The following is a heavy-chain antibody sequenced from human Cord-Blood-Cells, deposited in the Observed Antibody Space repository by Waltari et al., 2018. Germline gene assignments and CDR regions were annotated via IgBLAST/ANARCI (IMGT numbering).Heavy chain of an antibody. CDR1: GGSISSSSYY. CDR2: IYYSGGT. D-gene: IGHD6-19*01. Sequence: QLQLQESGPGLVKPSETLSLTCTVSGGSISSSSYYWGWIRQPPGKGLEWIGSIYYSGGTNHNPARKSRVTISVDTSKNQFSLKLSSVTAADTAVYYCARQPSSGWYYYYYGMDVWGQGTTVTVSS. J-gene: IGHJ6*02. CDR3: ARQPSSGWYYYYYGMDV. V-gene: IGHV4-39*01.